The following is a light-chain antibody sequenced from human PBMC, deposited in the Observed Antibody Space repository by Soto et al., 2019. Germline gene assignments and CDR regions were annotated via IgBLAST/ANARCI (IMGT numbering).Light chain of an antibody. Sequence: LTQRRWGFGSHGRLVIMLGTGTSRDVGGYGEVSCYQQNPPKAPILIIYYVYHRPSGVPDPFSGSKSGNTASLTISGLQAEDDVDYYCCSCAGSKIFFVLGSGPKV. CDR1: SRDVGGYGE. V-gene: IGLV2-11*01. J-gene: IGLJ1*01. CDR2: YVY. CDR3: CSCAGSKIFFV.